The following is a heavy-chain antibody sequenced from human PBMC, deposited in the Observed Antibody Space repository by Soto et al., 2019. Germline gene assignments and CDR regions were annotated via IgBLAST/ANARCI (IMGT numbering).Heavy chain of an antibody. CDR2: IYYSGST. Sequence: SETLSLTYTVSGGSISSGGYYWSLIRQHPGKGLEWIGYIYYSGSTYYNPSLKSRVTISVDTSKNQFSLKLSSVTAADTAVYYCARGEYYDSSGYYANLNYFDYWGQGTLVTVSS. J-gene: IGHJ4*02. V-gene: IGHV4-31*03. D-gene: IGHD3-22*01. CDR3: ARGEYYDSSGYYANLNYFDY. CDR1: GGSISSGGYY.